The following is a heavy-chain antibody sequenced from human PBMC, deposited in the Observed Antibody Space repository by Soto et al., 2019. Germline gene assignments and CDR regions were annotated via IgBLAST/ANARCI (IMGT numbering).Heavy chain of an antibody. CDR2: INAGNGNT. J-gene: IGHJ6*02. Sequence: GASVKVSCKASGYTFTSYAMHWVRQAPGQRLEWMGWINAGNGNTKYSQKFQGRVTITRDTSASTAYMELSSLRSEDTAVYYCARDPLNYSNYVRYYGMDVWGQGTTVTVSS. V-gene: IGHV1-3*01. D-gene: IGHD4-4*01. CDR3: ARDPLNYSNYVRYYGMDV. CDR1: GYTFTSYA.